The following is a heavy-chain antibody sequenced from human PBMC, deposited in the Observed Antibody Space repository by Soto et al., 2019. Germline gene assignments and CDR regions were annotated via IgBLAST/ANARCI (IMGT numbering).Heavy chain of an antibody. CDR1: GGSISSYY. CDR3: ASVGAAVVYYHSTYMDV. Sequence: PSETLSLTCTVSGGSISSYYWSWIRQPPGKGLEWIGYIYYSGSTNYNPSLKSRVTISVDTSKNQFSLKLSSVTAADTAVYYCASVGAAVVYYHSTYMDVGGKGPTAPVSS. D-gene: IGHD3-22*01. CDR2: IYYSGST. J-gene: IGHJ6*03. V-gene: IGHV4-59*01.